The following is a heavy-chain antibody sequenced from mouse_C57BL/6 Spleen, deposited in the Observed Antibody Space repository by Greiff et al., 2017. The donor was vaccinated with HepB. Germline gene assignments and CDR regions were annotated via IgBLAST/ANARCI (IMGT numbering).Heavy chain of an antibody. J-gene: IGHJ2*01. V-gene: IGHV1-85*01. CDR3: ARGTTVVATEYFDY. D-gene: IGHD1-1*01. CDR1: GYTFTSYD. CDR2: IYPRDGST. Sequence: QVQLKESGPELVKPGASVKLSCKASGYTFTSYDINWVKQRPGQGLEWIGWIYPRDGSTKYNEKFKGKATLTVDTSSSTAYMELHRLTSEDSAVYFCARGTTVVATEYFDYWGQGTTLTVAS.